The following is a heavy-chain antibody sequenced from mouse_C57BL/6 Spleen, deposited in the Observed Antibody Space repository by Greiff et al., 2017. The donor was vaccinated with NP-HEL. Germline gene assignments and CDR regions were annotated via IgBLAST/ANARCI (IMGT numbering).Heavy chain of an antibody. J-gene: IGHJ1*03. CDR1: GYTFTSYW. CDR2: IDPSDSYT. Sequence: QVQLQQPGAELVKPGASVKLSCKASGYTFTSYWMQWVKQRPGQGLEWIGEIDPSDSYTNYNQKFKGKATLTVDTSSSTAYMQLSSLTSEDSAVYYCARWVDWDFDDWGTGTTVTVSS. D-gene: IGHD1-1*02. CDR3: ARWVDWDFDD. V-gene: IGHV1-50*01.